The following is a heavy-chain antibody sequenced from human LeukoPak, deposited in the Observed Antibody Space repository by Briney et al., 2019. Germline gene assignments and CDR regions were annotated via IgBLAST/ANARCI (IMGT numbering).Heavy chain of an antibody. J-gene: IGHJ4*02. V-gene: IGHV4-38-2*02. CDR1: GYSISSGYY. Sequence: SETLSLTCTVSGYSISSGYYWGWIRQPPGKGLEWIGSIYHSGSTYYNPSLKSRVTISVDTSKNQFSLKLSSVTAADTAVYYCARGPYYGSGSYSFDYWGQGTLVTASS. CDR3: ARGPYYGSGSYSFDY. CDR2: IYHSGST. D-gene: IGHD3-10*01.